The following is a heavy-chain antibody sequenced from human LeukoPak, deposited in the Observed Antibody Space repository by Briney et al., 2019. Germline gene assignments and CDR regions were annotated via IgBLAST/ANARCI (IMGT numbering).Heavy chain of an antibody. CDR3: AKDSDSSGFFEPPDF. CDR1: GLTFNDYA. CDR2: INWSGVST. Sequence: QAGGSLRLSCAASGLTFNDYAMHWVRQVPGKGLECVLLINWSGVSTYYADSVKGRFTISRDNNKDSLFLQMSSLRPEDTALYYCAKDSDSSGFFEPPDFWGQGTLVTVSS. J-gene: IGHJ4*02. V-gene: IGHV3-43D*03. D-gene: IGHD3-22*01.